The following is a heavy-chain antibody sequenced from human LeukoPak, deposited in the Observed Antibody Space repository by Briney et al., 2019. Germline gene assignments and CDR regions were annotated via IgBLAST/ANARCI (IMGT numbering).Heavy chain of an antibody. D-gene: IGHD3-22*01. CDR3: ARVPIENYYDSENWFDP. CDR1: GFTFSSYG. V-gene: IGHV3-30*03. Sequence: GRSLRLSCAASGFTFSSYGMHWVRQAPGKGLEWVAVISYDGSNKYYADSVKGRFTISRDNSKNTLYLQMNSLRAEDTAVYYCARVPIENYYDSENWFDPWGQGTLVTVSS. CDR2: ISYDGSNK. J-gene: IGHJ5*02.